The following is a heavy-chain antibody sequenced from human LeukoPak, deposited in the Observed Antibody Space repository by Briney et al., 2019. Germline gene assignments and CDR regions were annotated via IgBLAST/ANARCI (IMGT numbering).Heavy chain of an antibody. CDR2: IIPIFGTA. V-gene: IGHV1-69*06. CDR3: ARDRDSSGYYRGGDSFDI. D-gene: IGHD3-22*01. CDR1: GGTFSSYA. J-gene: IGHJ3*02. Sequence: GSSVKVSCKASGGTFSSYAISWVRQAPGQGLEWMGGIIPIFGTANYAQKFQGRVTITADKSTSTAYMELSSLRSEDTAVYYCARDRDSSGYYRGGDSFDIWGQGTMVTASS.